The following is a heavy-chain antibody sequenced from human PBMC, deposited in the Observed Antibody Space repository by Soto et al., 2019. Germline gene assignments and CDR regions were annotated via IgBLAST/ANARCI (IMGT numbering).Heavy chain of an antibody. Sequence: QVQLVESGGGVVQPGRSLRLSCAASGFTFSSYGMHWVRQAPGKGLEWVAVISYDGSNKYYADSVKGRFTISRDNSKNTLYLQMNSLRAEDTAVYYCAKETTLLSYYYGMDVWGQGTTVTVSS. CDR3: AKETTLLSYYYGMDV. J-gene: IGHJ6*02. CDR1: GFTFSSYG. V-gene: IGHV3-30*18. D-gene: IGHD3-10*01. CDR2: ISYDGSNK.